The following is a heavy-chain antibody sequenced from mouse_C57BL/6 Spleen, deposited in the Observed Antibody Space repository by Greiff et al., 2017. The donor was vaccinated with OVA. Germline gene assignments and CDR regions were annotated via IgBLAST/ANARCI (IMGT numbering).Heavy chain of an antibody. D-gene: IGHD1-2*01. CDR3: ARGYTGVDY. J-gene: IGHJ2*01. CDR2: IDPSDSYT. Sequence: VKLQQPGAELVKPGASVKLSCKASGYTFTSYWMQWVKQRPGQGLEWIGEIDPSDSYTNYNQKFKGKATLTVDTSSSTAYMQLSSLTSEDSAVYYCARGYTGVDYWGQGTTLTVSS. V-gene: IGHV1-50*01. CDR1: GYTFTSYW.